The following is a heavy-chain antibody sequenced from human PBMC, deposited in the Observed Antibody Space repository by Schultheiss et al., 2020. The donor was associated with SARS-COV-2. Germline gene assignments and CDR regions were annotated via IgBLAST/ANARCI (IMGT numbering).Heavy chain of an antibody. CDR3: ARPRDSSGYPLDY. CDR1: GGSISSYY. D-gene: IGHD3-22*01. V-gene: IGHV3-23*01. J-gene: IGHJ4*02. Sequence: ETLSLTCTVSGGSISSYYWGWIRQPPGKGLEWVSAISGSGGSTYYADSVKGRFTISRDNAKNSLYLQMNSLRAEDTALYYCARPRDSSGYPLDYWGQGTLVTVSS. CDR2: ISGSGGST.